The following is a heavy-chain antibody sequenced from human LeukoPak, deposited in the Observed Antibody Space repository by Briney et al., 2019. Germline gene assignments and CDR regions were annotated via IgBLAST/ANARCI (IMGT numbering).Heavy chain of an antibody. Sequence: PSETLSLTCTVSGGSISSGNYYWGWIRQPPGKGLEWIGSIYYSGSTYYNPSPKSRVTISVDTSKNQFSLNLSSVTAADTAVYYCARSGGFSSSPRYYYYYMDVWGKGTTVTVSS. D-gene: IGHD6-6*01. CDR1: GGSISSGNYY. CDR3: ARSGGFSSSPRYYYYYMDV. V-gene: IGHV4-39*01. CDR2: IYYSGST. J-gene: IGHJ6*03.